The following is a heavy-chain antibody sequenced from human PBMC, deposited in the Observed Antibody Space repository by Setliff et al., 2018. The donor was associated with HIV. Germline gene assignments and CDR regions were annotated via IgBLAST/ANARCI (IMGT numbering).Heavy chain of an antibody. D-gene: IGHD2-8*01. CDR3: ARRAFNGYYFDS. Sequence: PGESLKISCKGSGYSFTSYWIGWVRQMPGKGLEWMGIIYPGDSDTRYSPSFQGQVTFSVDKSIRTAYLQWSSLKASDTAIYYCARRAFNGYYFDSWGQGTLVTAPQ. J-gene: IGHJ4*02. CDR2: IYPGDSDT. V-gene: IGHV5-51*01. CDR1: GYSFTSYW.